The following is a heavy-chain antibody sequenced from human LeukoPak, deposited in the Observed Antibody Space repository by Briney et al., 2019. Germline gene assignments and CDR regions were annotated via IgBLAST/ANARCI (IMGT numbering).Heavy chain of an antibody. J-gene: IGHJ6*03. Sequence: ASVKVSCKASGYSFTSYGISWVRQAPGQGLEWMGWISSYGSNTNYARRLQGRVTMTTDTSTSTAYMELRSLRSDDSAVYYCARVHYVISYYYMDVWGEGTTVTISS. CDR3: ARVHYVISYYYMDV. CDR1: GYSFTSYG. CDR2: ISSYGSNT. V-gene: IGHV1-18*01. D-gene: IGHD2/OR15-2a*01.